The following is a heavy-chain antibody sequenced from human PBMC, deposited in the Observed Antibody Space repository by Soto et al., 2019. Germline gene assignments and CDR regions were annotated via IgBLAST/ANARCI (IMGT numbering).Heavy chain of an antibody. D-gene: IGHD4-17*01. CDR1: GFTFTTFG. CDR3: AKDLQAYGDYNYYYYGMDV. CDR2: ISYDGHNK. J-gene: IGHJ6*02. Sequence: QVQLVESGGGVVQPGGSLRLSCTASGFTFTTFGIHWVRQAPGEGLEWVALISYDGHNKYYSDSVKGRFTISRDNYKNTLSLQMNSLRAEDTAVYYCAKDLQAYGDYNYYYYGMDVWGQGTTVSVSS. V-gene: IGHV3-30*18.